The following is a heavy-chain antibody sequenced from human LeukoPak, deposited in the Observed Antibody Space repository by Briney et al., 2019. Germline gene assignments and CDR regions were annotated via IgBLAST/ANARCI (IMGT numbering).Heavy chain of an antibody. J-gene: IGHJ4*02. D-gene: IGHD5-12*01. CDR2: ISSSSSYI. CDR3: AREGGYPTDCFDY. CDR1: GFTFSSYS. V-gene: IGHV3-21*01. Sequence: GGSLRLSCAASGFTFSSYSMNWVRPAPGKGLEWVSSISSSSSYIYYADSVKGRFTISRDNAKNSLYLQMNSLRAEDTAVYYCAREGGYPTDCFDYWGQGTLVTVSS.